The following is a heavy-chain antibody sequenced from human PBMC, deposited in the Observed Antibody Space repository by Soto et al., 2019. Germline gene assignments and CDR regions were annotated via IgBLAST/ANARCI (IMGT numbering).Heavy chain of an antibody. J-gene: IGHJ4*02. Sequence: SETLSLTGTVSGGSIRSGSHYWSWIRQHPGKGLEWIGYIYYSGSTYYNPSLKSRITISINTSKNQFSLKLTSVTAADTAVYYCAREGGDGIDYWGQGTLVTVSS. V-gene: IGHV4-31*03. CDR2: IYYSGST. CDR3: AREGGDGIDY. CDR1: GGSIRSGSHY. D-gene: IGHD3-16*01.